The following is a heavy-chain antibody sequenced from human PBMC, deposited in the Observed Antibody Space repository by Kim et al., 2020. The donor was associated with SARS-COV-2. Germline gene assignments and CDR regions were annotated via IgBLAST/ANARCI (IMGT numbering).Heavy chain of an antibody. CDR2: INHSGST. V-gene: IGHV4-34*01. J-gene: IGHJ4*02. CDR1: GGSFSGYY. CDR3: ARERGIAVAGTGLGY. D-gene: IGHD6-19*01. Sequence: SETLSLTCAVYGGSFSGYYWSWIRQPPGKGLEWIGEINHSGSTNYNPSLKSRVTISVDTSKNQFSLKLSSVTAADTAVYYCARERGIAVAGTGLGYWGQG.